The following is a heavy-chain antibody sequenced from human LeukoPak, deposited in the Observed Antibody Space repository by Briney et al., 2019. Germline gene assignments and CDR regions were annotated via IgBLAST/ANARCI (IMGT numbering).Heavy chain of an antibody. D-gene: IGHD3-10*01. Sequence: GASVKVSCKAFGSSFTSHGISWVRQAPGQGLEWMGWISAYNGNTNYAQKLQGRVTMTTDTSTSTAYMELRSLRSDDTAVYYCAREAYGSGSYYYWGQGTLVTVSS. J-gene: IGHJ4*02. CDR2: ISAYNGNT. V-gene: IGHV1-18*01. CDR3: AREAYGSGSYYY. CDR1: GSSFTSHG.